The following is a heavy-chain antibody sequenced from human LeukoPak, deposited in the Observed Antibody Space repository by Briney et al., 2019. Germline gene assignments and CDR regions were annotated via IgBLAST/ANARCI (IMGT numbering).Heavy chain of an antibody. CDR1: GGSISGSSYY. V-gene: IGHV4-39*01. J-gene: IGHJ6*02. CDR2: IYYSGST. D-gene: IGHD3-10*01. Sequence: SETLSLTCTVSGGSISGSSYYWGWIRQPPGKGLEWIGSIYYSGSTYYNPSLKSRVTISVDTSKNQFSLKLSSVTAADTAVYYCARRRGVRRYYYYGMDVWGQGTTVTVSS. CDR3: ARRRGVRRYYYYGMDV.